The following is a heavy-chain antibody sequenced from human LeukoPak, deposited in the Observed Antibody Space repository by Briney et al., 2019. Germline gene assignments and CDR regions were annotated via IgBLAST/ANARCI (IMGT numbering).Heavy chain of an antibody. CDR1: GGSITSHY. CDR2: IFYSGST. Sequence: PSETLSLTCTVSGGSITSHYWSWIRQPPGKGLEWIGYIFYSGSTNYNPSLRSRVTISVDTSKTQFSLKLSSVTAADTAVYYCARGGDGYNYWFDPWGQGALVTVSS. D-gene: IGHD5-24*01. CDR3: ARGGDGYNYWFDP. J-gene: IGHJ5*02. V-gene: IGHV4-59*11.